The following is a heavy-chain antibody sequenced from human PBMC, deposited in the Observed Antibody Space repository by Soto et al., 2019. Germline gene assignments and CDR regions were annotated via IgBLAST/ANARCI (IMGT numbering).Heavy chain of an antibody. J-gene: IGHJ6*02. CDR2: IKSSGDRT. Sequence: EVQLLESGGGLVQPGGSMRLSCAVSGFTFSAYAMSWVRQAPGKGLEWVSAIKSSGDRTFYADSVQGRFSISRDDSKKTLYLQMDRLRAEDTAVYHCAKNRGSGNPMYYDRDVWGQGTTVTVSS. CDR3: AKNRGSGNPMYYDRDV. V-gene: IGHV3-23*01. CDR1: GFTFSAYA. D-gene: IGHD3-10*01.